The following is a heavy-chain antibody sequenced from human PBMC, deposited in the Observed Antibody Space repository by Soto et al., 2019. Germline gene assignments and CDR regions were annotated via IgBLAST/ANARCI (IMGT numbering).Heavy chain of an antibody. CDR2: ISDSGRT. D-gene: IGHD1-26*01. CDR1: GASITTFY. V-gene: IGHV4-59*01. CDR3: ARLLRGWDHRMAYFDY. Sequence: SETLSLTCTVSGASITTFYWSWIRQPPGRGLEWIGYISDSGRTAYIPSLKSRVTISVDTSKNQFSLKVSSVTAADTSVYYCARLLRGWDHRMAYFDYWGQGTLVTVSS. J-gene: IGHJ4*02.